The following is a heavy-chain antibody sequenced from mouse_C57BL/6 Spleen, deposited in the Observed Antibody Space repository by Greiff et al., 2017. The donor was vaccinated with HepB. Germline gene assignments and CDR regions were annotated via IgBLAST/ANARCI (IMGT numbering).Heavy chain of an antibody. J-gene: IGHJ1*03. CDR1: GYTFTSYW. V-gene: IGHV1-53*01. D-gene: IGHD1-1*01. CDR2: INPSNGGT. CDR3: ARWIYYGSSFWYFDV. Sequence: QVQLQQPGTELVKPGASVKLSCKAPGYTFTSYWMHWVKQRPGQGLEWIGNINPSNGGTNYNEKFKSKATLTVDKSSSTAYMQLSSLTSEDSAVYYCARWIYYGSSFWYFDVWGTGTTVTVSS.